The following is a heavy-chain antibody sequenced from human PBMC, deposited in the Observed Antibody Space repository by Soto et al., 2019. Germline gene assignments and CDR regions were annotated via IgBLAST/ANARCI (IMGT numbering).Heavy chain of an antibody. J-gene: IGHJ6*02. D-gene: IGHD6-13*01. CDR2: IYYSGST. CDR1: GGSVSSGSYY. V-gene: IGHV4-61*01. Sequence: SETLSLTCTVSGGSVSSGSYYWSWIRQPPGKGLEWIGYIYYSGSTNYNPSLKSRVTISVDTSKNQFSLKLSSVTAADTAVYYCASLAAAGTGYYYYGMDVWAQGTTVTVSS. CDR3: ASLAAAGTGYYYYGMDV.